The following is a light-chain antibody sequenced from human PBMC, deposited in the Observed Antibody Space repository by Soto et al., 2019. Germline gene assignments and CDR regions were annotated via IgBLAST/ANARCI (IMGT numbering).Light chain of an antibody. CDR2: AAS. CDR1: QGISSY. CDR3: QQYYSYPPT. J-gene: IGKJ4*01. V-gene: IGKV1-8*01. Sequence: AIRMTQSPSSFSASTGDRVTITCRASQGISSYLAWYQQKPGKAPKLLIYAASTLQSGVPSRFSGSGSGTDFTLTIRCLQSEDFATYYCQQYYSYPPTFGGGTKGEIK.